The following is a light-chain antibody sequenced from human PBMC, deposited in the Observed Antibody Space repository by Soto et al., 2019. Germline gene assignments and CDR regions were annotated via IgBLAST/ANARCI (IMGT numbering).Light chain of an antibody. CDR2: RGS. CDR1: LSNIGDNY. V-gene: IGLV1-47*01. CDR3: ASWDDDLGSVV. J-gene: IGLJ2*01. Sequence: QSALAQPPSASGAPGQRVTISCSGRLSNIGDNYVYWYQQLPETAPKLLIYRGSERPSGVPDRFSGSKSGTSASLAISGLRPEDEADYYCASWDDDLGSVVFGGGTKLTVL.